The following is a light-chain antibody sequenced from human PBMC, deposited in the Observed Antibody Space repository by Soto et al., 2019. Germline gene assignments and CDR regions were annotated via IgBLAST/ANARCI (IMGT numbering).Light chain of an antibody. Sequence: QSVLTQPPSASGTPGLRVTISCSGSSSNIGGNFVFWYQQLPGTAPRLLMHSDNQRPSGVPDRFSGSKSGTSASLAISGLRSEDEADYYCATWDDSLSGWVFGGGTKLTVL. CDR1: SSNIGGNF. CDR2: SDN. V-gene: IGLV1-47*02. J-gene: IGLJ3*02. CDR3: ATWDDSLSGWV.